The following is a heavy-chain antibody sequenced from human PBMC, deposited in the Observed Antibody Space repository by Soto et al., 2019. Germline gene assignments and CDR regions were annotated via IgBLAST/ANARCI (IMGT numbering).Heavy chain of an antibody. CDR3: ARRYGGGFDY. Sequence: QVQLLESGPGLVKPSETLSLTCTVSGGSISSYYWSCIRQPPGKGLDWIGYIFSSGSTTYNPSLKSRATTSVDTAKNQFSLKLSSVTAADTAVYYCARRYGGGFDYWGQGTLVTVSS. D-gene: IGHD3-10*01. V-gene: IGHV4-59*08. CDR1: GGSISSYY. J-gene: IGHJ4*02. CDR2: IFSSGST.